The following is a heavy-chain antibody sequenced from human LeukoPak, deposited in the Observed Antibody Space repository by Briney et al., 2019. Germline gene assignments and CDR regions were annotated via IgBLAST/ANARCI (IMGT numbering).Heavy chain of an antibody. Sequence: GRSLRLSCAASGFTFSSYAMSWVRQAPGKGLEWVSAISGSGGSTYYADSVKGRFTISRDNSKNTLYLQMNSLRAEDTAVYYCAKDHITMIVATITRLIGAFDIWGQGTMVTVSS. CDR2: ISGSGGST. CDR1: GFTFSSYA. V-gene: IGHV3-23*01. D-gene: IGHD3-22*01. CDR3: AKDHITMIVATITRLIGAFDI. J-gene: IGHJ3*02.